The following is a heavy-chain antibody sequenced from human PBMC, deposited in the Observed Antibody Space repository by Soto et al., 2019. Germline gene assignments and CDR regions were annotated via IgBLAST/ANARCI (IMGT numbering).Heavy chain of an antibody. CDR3: ARSWAYTLIYYFDY. D-gene: IGHD3-16*01. J-gene: IGHJ4*02. CDR1: GYTFTSYG. Sequence: ASVKVSCKASGYTFTSYGISWVRQAPGQGLEWMGWISAYNGNTNYAQKLQGRVTMTTDTSTSTAYMELRSLRSDDTAVYYCARSWAYTLIYYFDYWGQGTLVTVSS. V-gene: IGHV1-18*04. CDR2: ISAYNGNT.